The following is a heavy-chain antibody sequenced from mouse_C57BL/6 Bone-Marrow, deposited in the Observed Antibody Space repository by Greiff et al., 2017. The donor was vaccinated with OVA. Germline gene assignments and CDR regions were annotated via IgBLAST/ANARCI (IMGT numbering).Heavy chain of an antibody. CDR2: IHPNSGST. V-gene: IGHV1-64*01. D-gene: IGHD4-1*01. CDR1: GYTFTSYW. Sequence: VQLQQPGAELVKPGASVKLSCKASGYTFTSYWMHWVKQRPGQGLEWIGMIHPNSGSTNYNEKFKSKATLTVDKSSSTAYMQLSSLTSEDSAVYYCARSEGTGTFRAMDYWGQGTSVTVSS. CDR3: ARSEGTGTFRAMDY. J-gene: IGHJ4*01.